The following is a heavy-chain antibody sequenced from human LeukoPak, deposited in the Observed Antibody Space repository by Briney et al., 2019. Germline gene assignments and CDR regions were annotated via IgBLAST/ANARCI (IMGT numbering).Heavy chain of an antibody. CDR3: ARVASQQWLVG. Sequence: SETLSLTCTVSGGSIRSSYYYWGWIRQPPGKGLEWIGEIYHSGSTNYNPSLKSRVTISVDKSKNQFSLKLSSVTAADTAVYYCARVASQQWLVGWGQGTLVTVSS. D-gene: IGHD6-19*01. CDR2: IYHSGST. V-gene: IGHV4-39*07. CDR1: GGSIRSSYYY. J-gene: IGHJ4*02.